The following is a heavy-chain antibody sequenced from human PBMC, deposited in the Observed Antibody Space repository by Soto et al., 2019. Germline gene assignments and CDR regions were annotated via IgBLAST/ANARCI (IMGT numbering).Heavy chain of an antibody. Sequence: VASVKVSCKASGYTFTSYYMHWVRQAPGQGLEWMGIINPVFGTANYAQKFQGRVTITADESTNIVYMDVTSLRSEDTAVYYCARGMVRGAYNWFDPWGQGTLVTVSS. CDR3: ARGMVRGAYNWFDP. V-gene: IGHV1-46*01. CDR2: INPVFGTA. J-gene: IGHJ5*02. CDR1: GYTFTSYY. D-gene: IGHD3-10*01.